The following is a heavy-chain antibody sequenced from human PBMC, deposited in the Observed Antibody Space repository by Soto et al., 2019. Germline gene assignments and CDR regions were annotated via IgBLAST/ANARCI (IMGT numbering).Heavy chain of an antibody. D-gene: IGHD2-2*01. Sequence: QSGGSLRLSCAASGFTFSSYAMHWVRQAPGKGLEWVAVISYDGSNKYYADSVKGRFTISRDNSKNTLYLQMNSLRAEDTAVYYCARDRFVVPAAMSYYYYGMDVWGQGTTVTVSS. CDR3: ARDRFVVPAAMSYYYYGMDV. J-gene: IGHJ6*02. CDR1: GFTFSSYA. CDR2: ISYDGSNK. V-gene: IGHV3-30-3*01.